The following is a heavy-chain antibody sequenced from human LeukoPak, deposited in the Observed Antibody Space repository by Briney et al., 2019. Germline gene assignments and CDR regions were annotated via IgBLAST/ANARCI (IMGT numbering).Heavy chain of an antibody. J-gene: IGHJ6*02. CDR1: GFTFTSYA. CDR3: ARDKPDFWSGYYNRYYYGMDV. V-gene: IGHV3-23*01. Sequence: SGGSLRLSCAASGFTFTSYAMSWVRQAPGKGLEWVSAISGSGGSTYSADSVKGRFTISRDNSKNTLYLQMNSLRAEDTAVYYCARDKPDFWSGYYNRYYYGMDVWGQGTTVTVSS. D-gene: IGHD3-3*01. CDR2: ISGSGGST.